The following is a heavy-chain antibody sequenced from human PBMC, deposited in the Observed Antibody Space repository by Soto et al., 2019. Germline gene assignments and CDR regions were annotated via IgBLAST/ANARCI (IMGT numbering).Heavy chain of an antibody. V-gene: IGHV1-69*13. CDR3: ARSRGIAAASTAFDI. CDR2: IIPIFGTA. CDR1: GGTFSIYA. J-gene: IGHJ3*02. Sequence: SVKVSRKASGGTFSIYAISWVRQAPGQGLEWMGGIIPIFGTANYAQKFQGRVTITADESTSTAYMELSSLRSEDTAVYYCARSRGIAAASTAFDIWGQGTMVTVSS. D-gene: IGHD6-13*01.